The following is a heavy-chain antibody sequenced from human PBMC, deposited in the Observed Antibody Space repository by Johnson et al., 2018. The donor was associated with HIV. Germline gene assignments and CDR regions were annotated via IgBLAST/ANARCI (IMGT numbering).Heavy chain of an antibody. CDR1: GFTFDDYA. CDR3: AIAYGSGTAAGRKDAFDI. D-gene: IGHD3-10*01. Sequence: VQLVESEGGLEQPGRSLRLSCTASGFTFDDYAIHWVRQAPGKGLEWVSGISWNSGTIGYADSVKGRFTISRDNAKNSLYLQMNSLRAEDTALYYCAIAYGSGTAAGRKDAFDIWGQGTMVTVSS. CDR2: ISWNSGTI. J-gene: IGHJ3*02. V-gene: IGHV3-9*01.